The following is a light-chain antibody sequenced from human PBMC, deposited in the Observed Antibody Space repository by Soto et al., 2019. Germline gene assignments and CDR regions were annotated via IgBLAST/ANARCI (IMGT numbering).Light chain of an antibody. J-gene: IGKJ1*01. CDR2: DAS. Sequence: EIELTQSPGTLSFFPGERATLSCRPSQTVSASQLAWYQQRPGQPPRLLIFDASRRATGIPDRFSGSGSGTDFSLTISRLEPEDFAVYYCQQYGGSPWTFGQGTKVDIK. CDR3: QQYGGSPWT. V-gene: IGKV3-20*01. CDR1: QTVSASQ.